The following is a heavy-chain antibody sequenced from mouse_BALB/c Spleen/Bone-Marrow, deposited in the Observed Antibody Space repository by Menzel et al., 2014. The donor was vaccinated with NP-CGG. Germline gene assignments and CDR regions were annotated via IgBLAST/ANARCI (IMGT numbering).Heavy chain of an antibody. J-gene: IGHJ3*01. CDR3: ARYNYGSSQFAY. CDR2: IDPANGNT. Sequence: VTLKVCGAELVKPGASVKLSCTASGFNIKDTYMHWVKQRPEQGLEWIGRIDPANGNTKYDPKFQGKATITADTSSNTAYLQLSSLTSEDTAVYYCARYNYGSSQFAYWGQGTLVTVSA. D-gene: IGHD1-1*01. V-gene: IGHV14-3*02. CDR1: GFNIKDTY.